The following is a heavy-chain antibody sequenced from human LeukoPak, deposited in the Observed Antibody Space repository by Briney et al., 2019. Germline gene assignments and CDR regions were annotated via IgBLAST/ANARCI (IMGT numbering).Heavy chain of an antibody. CDR1: RFTFSSYA. Sequence: PAGGSLRLSCAASRFTFSSYAMSWVRQAPGKGLEWVSAISGSGGSTYYADSVKGRFTISRDNSKNTLYLQMNSLRAEDTAVYYCARDRSGGIAAAGIDYWGQGTLVTVSS. CDR3: ARDRSGGIAAAGIDY. V-gene: IGHV3-23*01. D-gene: IGHD6-13*01. J-gene: IGHJ4*02. CDR2: ISGSGGST.